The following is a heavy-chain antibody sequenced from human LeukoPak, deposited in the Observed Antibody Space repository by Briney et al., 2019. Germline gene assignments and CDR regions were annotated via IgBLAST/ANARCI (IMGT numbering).Heavy chain of an antibody. D-gene: IGHD3-10*01. Sequence: ASVKVSCKASGYTFTSYDINWVRQATGQGREWMGWMNPNSGNTGYAQKFQGRVTMTRNTSISTAYMELSSLRSEDTAVYYCARMYYFDSGSDNWFDPWGQGTLVTVSS. J-gene: IGHJ5*02. CDR1: GYTFTSYD. V-gene: IGHV1-8*01. CDR2: MNPNSGNT. CDR3: ARMYYFDSGSDNWFDP.